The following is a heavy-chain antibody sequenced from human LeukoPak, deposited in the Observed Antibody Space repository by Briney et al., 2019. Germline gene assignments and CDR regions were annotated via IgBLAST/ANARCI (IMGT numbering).Heavy chain of an antibody. CDR3: ARGDPIYDFWSGGDY. Sequence: GGSLRLSCAASGIIFSNYWMHWVRQAPGKGLVWVSRINRDGSSTSYADSVKGRFTISRDNAKNSLYLQMNSLRAEDTAVYYCARGDPIYDFWSGGDYWGQGSLVTVSS. CDR1: GIIFSNYW. D-gene: IGHD3-3*01. CDR2: INRDGSST. V-gene: IGHV3-74*01. J-gene: IGHJ4*02.